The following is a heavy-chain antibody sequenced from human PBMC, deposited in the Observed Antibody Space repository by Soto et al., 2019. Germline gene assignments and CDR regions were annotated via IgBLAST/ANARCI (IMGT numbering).Heavy chain of an antibody. Sequence: GGSLRLSCAASGFTFDYYAMHWVRQAPGKGPEWVSGISWNSGSIGYADSVKGRFTISRDNAKNSLYLQMNSLRAEDTALYYCAKDITAKRGGPFDYWGRGTLVTVSS. D-gene: IGHD6-25*01. V-gene: IGHV3-9*01. CDR2: ISWNSGSI. J-gene: IGHJ4*02. CDR1: GFTFDYYA. CDR3: AKDITAKRGGPFDY.